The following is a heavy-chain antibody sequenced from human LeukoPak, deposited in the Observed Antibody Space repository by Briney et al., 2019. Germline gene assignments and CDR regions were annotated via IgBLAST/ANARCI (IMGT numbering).Heavy chain of an antibody. Sequence: SGGSLRLSCAASGFIFNNYAMSWVRQAPGKGLEWVSAISGSGGSTYYADSVKGRFTISRDNPRNTLDLQMNSRRVEDTAVYYCARGSSSWYADWGQGTRVTVSS. V-gene: IGHV3-23*01. J-gene: IGHJ4*02. D-gene: IGHD6-13*01. CDR1: GFIFNNYA. CDR2: ISGSGGST. CDR3: ARGSSSWYAD.